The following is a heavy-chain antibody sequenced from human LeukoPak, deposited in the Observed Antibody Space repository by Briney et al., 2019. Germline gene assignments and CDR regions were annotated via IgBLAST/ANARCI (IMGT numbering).Heavy chain of an antibody. CDR2: IKQDGSEK. CDR1: GFTFSTYW. J-gene: IGHJ5*02. CDR3: AGEQRISMIMMSRIWFDP. V-gene: IGHV3-7*01. D-gene: IGHD3-22*01. Sequence: GGSLRLSCAASGFTFSTYWMHWVRQAPGKGLEWVANIKQDGSEKYYVDSVKGRFTISRDNAKNSLYLQMNGLRAEDTAVYYCAGEQRISMIMMSRIWFDPWGQGTLVTVSS.